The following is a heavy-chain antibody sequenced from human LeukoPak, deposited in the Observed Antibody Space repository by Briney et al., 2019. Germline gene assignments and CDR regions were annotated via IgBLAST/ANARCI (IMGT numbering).Heavy chain of an antibody. V-gene: IGHV4-34*01. D-gene: IGHD6-19*01. CDR1: GGSFSGDY. Sequence: SETLSLTCAVYGGSFSGDYWNWIRQPPGKGLEWIGEINHSGSTNSNPSLKSRVTISVDRSKNQFSLKLSSVTATDTAVYYCARRPRYSSGWYYFDSWGQGTLVTVSS. CDR2: INHSGST. CDR3: ARRPRYSSGWYYFDS. J-gene: IGHJ4*02.